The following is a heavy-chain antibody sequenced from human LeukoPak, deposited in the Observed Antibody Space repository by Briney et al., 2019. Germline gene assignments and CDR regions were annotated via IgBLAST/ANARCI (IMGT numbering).Heavy chain of an antibody. CDR2: INPHSGGT. CDR1: GYTFTAYY. CDR3: ARVWGYTYSVYGERWFDS. D-gene: IGHD5/OR15-5a*01. Sequence: APVKVSCKASGYTFTAYYMHWVRQAPGQGLEWMGWINPHSGGTNYAQNFQGRVTMTRDTSISTAYMELSRLRSDDTAVYYCARVWGYTYSVYGERWFDSWGQGTLVTVSS. J-gene: IGHJ5*01. V-gene: IGHV1-2*02.